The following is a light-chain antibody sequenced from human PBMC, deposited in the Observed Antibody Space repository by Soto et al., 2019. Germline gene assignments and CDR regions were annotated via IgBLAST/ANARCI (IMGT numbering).Light chain of an antibody. CDR2: EGT. CDR3: CSYAGPNIHEL. Sequence: QSALAQPAFVSGSPGQSITISCTGSNSDVGSYNLVSWYQQHPGKAPKLMIFEGTKRPSGVSNRFSGSKSGNTASLTISGLQAEDEADYYCCSYAGPNIHELFGGGTKVTVL. CDR1: NSDVGSYNL. J-gene: IGLJ2*01. V-gene: IGLV2-23*01.